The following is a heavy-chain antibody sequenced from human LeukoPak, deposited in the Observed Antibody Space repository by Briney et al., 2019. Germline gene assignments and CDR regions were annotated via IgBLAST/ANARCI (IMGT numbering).Heavy chain of an antibody. D-gene: IGHD4/OR15-4a*01. CDR2: ISGYNGNT. CDR3: ARQVDKTMALPDF. CDR1: TYIFFTHG. Sequence: ASVKVPCKASTYIFFTHGITWVRQAPGQGLEWMGWISGYNGNTNYAQKLQDRVTMTIDTSTNTAYLELRSLRSDDTAVYYCARQVDKTMALPDFWGRGTLVTVSS. J-gene: IGHJ4*02. V-gene: IGHV1-18*04.